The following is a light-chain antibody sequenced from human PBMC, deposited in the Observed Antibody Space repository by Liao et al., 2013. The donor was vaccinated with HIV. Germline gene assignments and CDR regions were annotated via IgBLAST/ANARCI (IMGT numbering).Light chain of an antibody. CDR1: NLASQS. CDR2: YDS. Sequence: SYALTQPPAVSLAPGKTATITCEGINLASQSVHWYQQRPGQAPVVVIYYDSDRPSGVPERFSGSSSGTTVTLTISGVQAEDEADYYCQSADSSGTYYVFGTGTKVTVL. J-gene: IGLJ1*01. CDR3: QSADSSGTYYV. V-gene: IGLV3-25*03.